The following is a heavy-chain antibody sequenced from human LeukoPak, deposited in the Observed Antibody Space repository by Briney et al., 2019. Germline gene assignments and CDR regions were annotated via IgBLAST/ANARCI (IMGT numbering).Heavy chain of an antibody. D-gene: IGHD3-3*01. CDR1: GFTFSSYS. Sequence: GGSLRLSCAASGFTFSSYSMNWVRQAPGKGLEWVSSISSSSSYIYYADSVKGRFTISRDNAKNSLYLQMNSLRAEDTAVYYCARVRPKGFTIFGVVIIKDAFDIWGQGTTVTVSS. V-gene: IGHV3-21*01. CDR2: ISSSSSYI. CDR3: ARVRPKGFTIFGVVIIKDAFDI. J-gene: IGHJ3*02.